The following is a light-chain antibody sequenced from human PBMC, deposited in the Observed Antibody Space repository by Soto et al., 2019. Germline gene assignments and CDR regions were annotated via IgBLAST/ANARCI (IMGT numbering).Light chain of an antibody. Sequence: EKVMAQSPATLSVSPGERVTLSCRASQSVYSYLAWYQQKPGQAPRLLIYGASTRATGIPARFSGSGSGTEFTLTISSLQSEDFAVCYCQQYSDWPLTFGGGTKVDIK. V-gene: IGKV3-15*01. CDR2: GAS. J-gene: IGKJ4*01. CDR1: QSVYSY. CDR3: QQYSDWPLT.